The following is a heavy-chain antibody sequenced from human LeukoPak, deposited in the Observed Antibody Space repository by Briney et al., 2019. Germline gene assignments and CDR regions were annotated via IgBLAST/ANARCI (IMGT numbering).Heavy chain of an antibody. CDR1: GFTFSRYS. D-gene: IGHD6-13*01. J-gene: IGHJ4*02. CDR3: ARDRGSYSSSWYDY. Sequence: GGSLRLSCAASGFTFSRYSMNWVRQAPEKGLEWVSSISSSSSYIYYADSVKGRFTISRYNAKNSLYLQMHSLRAEDTAVYYCARDRGSYSSSWYDYWGQGTLVTVSS. V-gene: IGHV3-21*01. CDR2: ISSSSSYI.